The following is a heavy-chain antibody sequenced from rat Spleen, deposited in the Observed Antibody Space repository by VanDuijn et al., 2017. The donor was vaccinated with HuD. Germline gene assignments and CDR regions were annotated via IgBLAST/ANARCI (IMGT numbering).Heavy chain of an antibody. CDR1: GFTFSNYD. D-gene: IGHD1-4*01. V-gene: IGHV5-29*01. CDR3: ATAGRRVSRFAY. CDR2: ISYDDSNT. Sequence: EVRLVESGGGLVQPGRSLKLSCAASGFTFSNYDMAWVRQAPKKGLEWVATISYDDSNTNYRDSVKGRFSISRDNAKSTLYLQMDSLRSEDTATYYCATAGRRVSRFAYWGQGTLVTVSS. J-gene: IGHJ3*01.